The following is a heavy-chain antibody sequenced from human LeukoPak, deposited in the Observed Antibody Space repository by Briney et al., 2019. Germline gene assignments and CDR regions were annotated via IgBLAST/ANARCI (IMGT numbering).Heavy chain of an antibody. V-gene: IGHV3-9*01. J-gene: IGHJ4*02. Sequence: GGSLRLSCAASGFTFDDYAMHWVRQAPGKGLEWVSGISWNSGSIGYADSVKGRFTISRDNAKNSLYLQMNSLRAEDTAVYYCARSLGDIVVVPAATNLDYWGQGTLVTVSS. D-gene: IGHD2-2*01. CDR3: ARSLGDIVVVPAATNLDY. CDR1: GFTFDDYA. CDR2: ISWNSGSI.